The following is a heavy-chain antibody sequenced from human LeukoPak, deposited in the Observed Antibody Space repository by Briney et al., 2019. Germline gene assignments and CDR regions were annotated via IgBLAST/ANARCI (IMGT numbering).Heavy chain of an antibody. CDR2: IKQDGSEK. Sequence: GGSLRLSCAASGFTFSSYAVSWVRQAPGKGLEWVANIKQDGSEKDYVDSVKGRFTLSRDNAKNSLYLQMNSLRAEDAAVYYCVRGRGSFDNWGQGTLVTVSS. CDR3: VRGRGSFDN. J-gene: IGHJ4*02. CDR1: GFTFSSYA. D-gene: IGHD3-16*01. V-gene: IGHV3-7*01.